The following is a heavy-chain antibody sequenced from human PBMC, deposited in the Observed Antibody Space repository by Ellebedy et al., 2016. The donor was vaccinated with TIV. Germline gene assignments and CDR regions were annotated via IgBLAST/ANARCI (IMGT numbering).Heavy chain of an antibody. J-gene: IGHJ4*02. CDR2: INDSGDT. D-gene: IGHD3-22*01. V-gene: IGHV4-34*01. Sequence: SETLSLXCAVYGGSFSGYYWSWIRQPPERGLEWIGEINDSGDTNHNPSLKSRLTISVDTSKNQFSLKLTSVTAADTALYYCARGNGHGSWLVDYWGQGTLVTISS. CDR1: GGSFSGYY. CDR3: ARGNGHGSWLVDY.